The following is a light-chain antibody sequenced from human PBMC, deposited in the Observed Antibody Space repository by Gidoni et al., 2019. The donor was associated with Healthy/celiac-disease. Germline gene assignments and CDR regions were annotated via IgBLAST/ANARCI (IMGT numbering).Light chain of an antibody. V-gene: IGKV1-39*01. CDR1: QSISSY. Sequence: DIQMTQSPSSLSASVGDRVTITCRASQSISSYLNWYQQKPGKAPKLLIYAESSLQSGVPSRFSGSGSGTDFTLTISSLQPEDFAPYYCQQSYSTPRTFGQGTKVEIK. J-gene: IGKJ1*01. CDR3: QQSYSTPRT. CDR2: AES.